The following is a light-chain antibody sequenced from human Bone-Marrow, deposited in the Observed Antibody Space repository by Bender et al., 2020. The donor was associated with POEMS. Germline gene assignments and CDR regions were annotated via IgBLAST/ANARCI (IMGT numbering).Light chain of an antibody. CDR3: TSYSDSASANWL. CDR2: EVT. Sequence: QSALTQPMSLSGSPGQSLTISCNGTRRDIGNYNLLSWYQQHAGKVPKLMIYEVTKRPSGVPDRFSGSKSGNTASLTVSRLQAEDEADYYCTSYSDSASANWLFGGGTKLTVL. V-gene: IGLV2-14*02. J-gene: IGLJ3*02. CDR1: RRDIGNYNL.